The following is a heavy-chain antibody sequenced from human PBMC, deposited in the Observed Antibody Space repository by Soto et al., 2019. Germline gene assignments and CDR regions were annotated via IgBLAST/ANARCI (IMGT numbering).Heavy chain of an antibody. CDR3: ATFEYYDSSGYWSPIDD. D-gene: IGHD3-22*01. V-gene: IGHV1-8*01. J-gene: IGHJ4*02. CDR1: GYTFTNYD. CDR2: MNPNSGNT. Sequence: GASVKVSCKASGYTFTNYDINWVRHATGQGLEWMGWMNPNSGNTGYAQKFQGRVTMTRDTSIDTAYMELSSLRSEDTAVYYCATFEYYDSSGYWSPIDDWGQGTLVPVSS.